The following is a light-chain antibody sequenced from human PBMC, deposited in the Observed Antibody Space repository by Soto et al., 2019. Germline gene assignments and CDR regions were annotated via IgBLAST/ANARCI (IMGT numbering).Light chain of an antibody. CDR2: GAS. CDR1: PSVDSN. J-gene: IGKJ4*01. V-gene: IGKV3D-15*01. Sequence: EIVMTQSPATLSVSPGEGATLSCRTSPSVDSNLAWYQQKPGQAPRLLIFGASTRATGIPARFSGSGSGTDFTLTISSLQSEDFAVYICQQYDKWPRTFGGGTKVDIK. CDR3: QQYDKWPRT.